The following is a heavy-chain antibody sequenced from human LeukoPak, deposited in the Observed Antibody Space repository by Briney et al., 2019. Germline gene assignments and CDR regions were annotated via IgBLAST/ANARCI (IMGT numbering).Heavy chain of an antibody. CDR3: ARGFDGIAVAESAFDI. J-gene: IGHJ3*02. CDR1: GGSISSGGYY. D-gene: IGHD6-19*01. Sequence: KPSETLSLTCTVSGGSISSGGYYWSWIRQHPGTGLEWIGYIYYSGSTYYNPSLKSRVTISVDTSKNQFSLKLSSVTAADTAVYYCARGFDGIAVAESAFDIWGQGTMVTVSS. V-gene: IGHV4-31*03. CDR2: IYYSGST.